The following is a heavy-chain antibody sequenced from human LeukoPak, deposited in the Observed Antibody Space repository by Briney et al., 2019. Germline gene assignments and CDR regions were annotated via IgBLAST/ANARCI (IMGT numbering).Heavy chain of an antibody. CDR1: GASISSSSYC. CDR3: ARARSIFGVVTPTLSWFDP. CDR2: IHYSGST. J-gene: IGHJ5*02. V-gene: IGHV4-39*07. D-gene: IGHD3-3*01. Sequence: SETLSLTWTVSGASISSSSYCWGGVRQPTGKGLEGIGRIHYSGSTYYNPSLKSRFTISVDTSKNQFSLKLSSVTAADTAVYYCARARSIFGVVTPTLSWFDPWGQGTLVTVSS.